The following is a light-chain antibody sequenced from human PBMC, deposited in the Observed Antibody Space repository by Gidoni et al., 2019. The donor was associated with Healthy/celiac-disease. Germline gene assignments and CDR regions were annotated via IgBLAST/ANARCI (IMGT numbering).Light chain of an antibody. CDR3: QQYNSYPFT. Sequence: DIQMPQSPSTLSASVGDRVTITCRASQSISSWLAWYQQQPGKAPKLLIYKASSVESGVPSRFSGSGSGTEFTLTISSLQPDDFATYYCQQYNSYPFTFXPXTKVDIK. V-gene: IGKV1-5*03. CDR2: KAS. CDR1: QSISSW. J-gene: IGKJ3*01.